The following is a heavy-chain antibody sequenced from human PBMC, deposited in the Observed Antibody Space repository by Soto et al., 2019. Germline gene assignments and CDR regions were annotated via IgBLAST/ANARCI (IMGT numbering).Heavy chain of an antibody. CDR1: GCSISSSSYY. D-gene: IGHD3-3*01. CDR2: IYYSGST. Sequence: SETLSLTCTVSGCSISSSSYYWGWIRQPPGKGLEWIGSIYYSGSTYYNPSLKSRVTISVDTSKNQFSLKLSSVTAADTAVYYCARHGNFWSGYRKTSLDYWGQGTLVTVSS. V-gene: IGHV4-39*01. J-gene: IGHJ4*02. CDR3: ARHGNFWSGYRKTSLDY.